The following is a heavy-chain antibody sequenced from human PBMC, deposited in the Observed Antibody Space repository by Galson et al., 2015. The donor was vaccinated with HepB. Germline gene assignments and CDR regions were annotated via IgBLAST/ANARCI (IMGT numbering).Heavy chain of an antibody. CDR2: IYYNGDT. CDR3: ARHPGRGSVGYAFDL. D-gene: IGHD2-2*01. J-gene: IGHJ4*02. CDR1: HGSINNYY. V-gene: IGHV4-59*08. Sequence: ETLSLTCSVSHGSINNYYWSWIRQSPGNRLEWIGYIYYNGDTTYNPSLGYRVGMSVDTSVNQVSLWLTSVTAADTAAYYCARHPGRGSVGYAFDLWGQGTLVTVPA.